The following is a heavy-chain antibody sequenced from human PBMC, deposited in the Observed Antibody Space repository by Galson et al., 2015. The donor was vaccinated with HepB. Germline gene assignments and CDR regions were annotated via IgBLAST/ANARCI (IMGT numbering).Heavy chain of an antibody. CDR1: GDSIHTNAYY. V-gene: IGHV4-39*01. Sequence: SETLSLTCTVSGDSIHTNAYYWGWLRQPPVKGLEWIGSIYYSGSTDYNPSLKRRVTISVDTSRNQFSLRLSSVTAADTAVYYCARSLYGSYYYSMDVWGQGTTVTVSS. CDR3: ARSLYGSYYYSMDV. D-gene: IGHD3-16*01. J-gene: IGHJ6*02. CDR2: IYYSGST.